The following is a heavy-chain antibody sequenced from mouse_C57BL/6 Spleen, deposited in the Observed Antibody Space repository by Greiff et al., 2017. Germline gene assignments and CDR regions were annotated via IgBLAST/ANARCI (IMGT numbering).Heavy chain of an antibody. D-gene: IGHD1-1*01. CDR2: IDPENGGT. CDR3: TRERASVVED. CDR1: GYTFTDYE. V-gene: IGHV1-15*01. J-gene: IGHJ2*01. Sequence: QVQLQQSGAELVRPGASVTLSCKASGYTFTDYEMHWVKQTPGHGLEWIGAIDPENGGTAYNQKFRGKAILTADKSSSTAYMELRSLTSEDSAVYYFTRERASVVEDRGQVTTLTVSS.